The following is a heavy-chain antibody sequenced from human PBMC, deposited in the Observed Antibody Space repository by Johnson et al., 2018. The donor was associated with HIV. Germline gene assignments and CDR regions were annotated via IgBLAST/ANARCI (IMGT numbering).Heavy chain of an antibody. Sequence: VQLVESGGGVVQPGRSLRLSCAASGFTFSSYVMSWVRQAPGKGLEWVSAISGSGGSTYYTDSVKGRFTIFRDNSKYTLYLQMNSLRAEDTAVYYCAKGGIIHDAFDIWGQGTMVTVSS. CDR2: ISGSGGST. CDR1: GFTFSSYV. D-gene: IGHD1-1*01. CDR3: AKGGIIHDAFDI. J-gene: IGHJ3*02. V-gene: IGHV3-23*04.